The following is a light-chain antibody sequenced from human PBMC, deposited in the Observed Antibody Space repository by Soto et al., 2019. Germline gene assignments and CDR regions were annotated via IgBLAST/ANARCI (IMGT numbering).Light chain of an antibody. CDR1: QGISSY. Sequence: DIQLTQSPSFLSASVGDRVTITCRASQGISSYLAWYQQKPGKAPKLLIYTASTLQSGVPSRFSGSGSGTEFTLTISSLQPEDVTTYYCQQLNSYPHTFGGGTNVEIK. V-gene: IGKV1-9*01. CDR3: QQLNSYPHT. J-gene: IGKJ4*01. CDR2: TAS.